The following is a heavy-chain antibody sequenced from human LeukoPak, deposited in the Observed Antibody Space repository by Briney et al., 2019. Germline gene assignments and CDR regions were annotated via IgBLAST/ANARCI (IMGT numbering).Heavy chain of an antibody. V-gene: IGHV4-34*01. Sequence: SETLSLTCAVYGGSFSGYYWSWIHQPPGKGLEWIGEINHSGSTNYNPSLKSRVTISVDTSKNQFSLKLSSVTAADTAVYYCASAYYYDSSGYASWGQGTLVTVSS. CDR2: INHSGST. J-gene: IGHJ5*02. D-gene: IGHD3-22*01. CDR3: ASAYYYDSSGYAS. CDR1: GGSFSGYY.